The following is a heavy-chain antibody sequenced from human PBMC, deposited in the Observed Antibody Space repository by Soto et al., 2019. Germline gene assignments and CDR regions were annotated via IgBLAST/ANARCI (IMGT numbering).Heavy chain of an antibody. J-gene: IGHJ4*02. V-gene: IGHV1-69*06. Sequence: SVKVSWTASGGTFSSYAISWVLQAPGQGLEWMGGIIPIFGTANYAQKFQGRVTITADKSTSTAYMELSSLRSEDTAVYYCARAHAGAHYYDYFDYWGQGTLVTVSS. CDR1: GGTFSSYA. D-gene: IGHD1-26*01. CDR2: IIPIFGTA. CDR3: ARAHAGAHYYDYFDY.